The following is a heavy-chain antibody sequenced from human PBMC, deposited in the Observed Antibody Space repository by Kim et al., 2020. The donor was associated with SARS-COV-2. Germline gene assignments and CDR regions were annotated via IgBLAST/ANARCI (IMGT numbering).Heavy chain of an antibody. J-gene: IGHJ6*02. D-gene: IGHD6-13*01. CDR2: INPSGGST. CDR3: ARVVIAAAGPHNYYYYGMDV. Sequence: ASVKVSCKASGYTFTSYYMHWVRQAPGQGLEWMGIINPSGGSTSYAQKFQGRVTMTRDTSTSTVYMELSSLRSEDTAVYYCARVVIAAAGPHNYYYYGMDVWGQGTTVTVSS. CDR1: GYTFTSYY. V-gene: IGHV1-46*01.